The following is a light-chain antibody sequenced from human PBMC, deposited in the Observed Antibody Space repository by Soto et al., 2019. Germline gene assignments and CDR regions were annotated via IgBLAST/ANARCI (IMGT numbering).Light chain of an antibody. CDR3: QQANSFPLT. Sequence: DIQMTQSPSSVSASVGDRVAITCRASQGISSWLGWYLQKPGQAPKLLIYSASSLQSGVPSRFNGSGSGTDFSLTISSLQPEDFATYYCQQANSFPLTFGGGTKVEI. CDR2: SAS. J-gene: IGKJ4*01. CDR1: QGISSW. V-gene: IGKV1-12*01.